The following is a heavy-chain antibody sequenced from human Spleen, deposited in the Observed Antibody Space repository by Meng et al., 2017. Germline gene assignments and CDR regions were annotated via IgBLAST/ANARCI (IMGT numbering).Heavy chain of an antibody. CDR2: ISSSGNTI. CDR3: ARTVYSSRPFDF. Sequence: GESLKISCAASGFTFSSYEMNWVRQAPGKGLEWVSYISSSGNTIKYADSVRGRFTISRDNAKDSLYLQMNSLRAEDTAVYYCARTVYSSRPFDFWGQGTLVTVSS. J-gene: IGHJ4*02. V-gene: IGHV3-48*03. CDR1: GFTFSSYE. D-gene: IGHD6-13*01.